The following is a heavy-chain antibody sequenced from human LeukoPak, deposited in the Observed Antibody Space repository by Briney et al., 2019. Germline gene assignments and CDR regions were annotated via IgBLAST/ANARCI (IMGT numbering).Heavy chain of an antibody. D-gene: IGHD3-3*01. CDR2: ISSRSSYI. J-gene: IGHJ3*02. CDR3: ARDQQKITIFGGVVYAFDI. CDR1: GFTFSSYS. V-gene: IGHV3-21*01. Sequence: GGSLRLSCAASGFTFSSYSMNWVRQAPGKGLEWVSSISSRSSYIYYVASVKGRFTISRDNAKNSLYLQLNSLTAEDTAVYYCARDQQKITIFGGVVYAFDIWGQGTMVTVSS.